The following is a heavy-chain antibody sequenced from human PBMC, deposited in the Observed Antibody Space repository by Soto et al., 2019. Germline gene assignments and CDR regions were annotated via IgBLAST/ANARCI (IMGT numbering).Heavy chain of an antibody. D-gene: IGHD3-16*01. CDR3: AKDHVGHYDYVWGSYLGGLSFGYYYGMDV. Sequence: GGSLRLSCAASGFTFSSYGMHWVRQAPGKGLEWVAVISYDGSNKYYADSVKGRFTISRDNSKNTLYLQMNSLRAEDTAVYYCAKDHVGHYDYVWGSYLGGLSFGYYYGMDVWGQGTTVTVSS. J-gene: IGHJ6*02. CDR2: ISYDGSNK. V-gene: IGHV3-30*18. CDR1: GFTFSSYG.